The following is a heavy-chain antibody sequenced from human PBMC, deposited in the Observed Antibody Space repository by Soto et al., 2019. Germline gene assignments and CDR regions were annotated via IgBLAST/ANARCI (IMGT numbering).Heavy chain of an antibody. D-gene: IGHD1-20*01. CDR3: ATLPIITGTPPNIDY. CDR1: GYTLTELS. J-gene: IGHJ4*02. V-gene: IGHV1-24*01. Sequence: ASVKVSCKVSGYTLTELSMHWVRQAPGKGLEWMGGFDPEDGETIYAQKFQGRVTMTEDTSTDTAYMELSSLRSEDTAVYYCATLPIITGTPPNIDYWGQGTLVTVSS. CDR2: FDPEDGET.